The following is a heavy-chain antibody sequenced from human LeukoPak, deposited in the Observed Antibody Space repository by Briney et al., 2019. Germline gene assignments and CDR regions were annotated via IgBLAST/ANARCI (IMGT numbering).Heavy chain of an antibody. CDR2: INPNSGGT. V-gene: IGHV1-2*02. Sequence: AAVKVSCKASGYTFTGYYMHCVRQAPGQGLEWMGWINPNSGGTNYAQKFQGRVTMTRDTSISTAYMELSRLRSDDTAVYYCARDRGVSPLAYCGGDCSPRIDPWGQGTLVTVSS. J-gene: IGHJ5*02. D-gene: IGHD2-21*02. CDR3: ARDRGVSPLAYCGGDCSPRIDP. CDR1: GYTFTGYY.